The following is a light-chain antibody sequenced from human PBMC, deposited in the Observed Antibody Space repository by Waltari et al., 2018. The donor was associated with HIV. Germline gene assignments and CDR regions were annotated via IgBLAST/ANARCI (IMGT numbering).Light chain of an antibody. CDR3: AAWDDSLNGVL. Sequence: QSVLTQPPSASGTPGQRVTISCSGSSSNIASNTVNWYQQLPGTAPKLLIYSDNRRPSGVPDRFSGSKSGTSASLDISGLQSEDEADYYCAAWDDSLNGVLFGGGTKLTVL. V-gene: IGLV1-44*01. CDR2: SDN. J-gene: IGLJ2*01. CDR1: SSNIASNT.